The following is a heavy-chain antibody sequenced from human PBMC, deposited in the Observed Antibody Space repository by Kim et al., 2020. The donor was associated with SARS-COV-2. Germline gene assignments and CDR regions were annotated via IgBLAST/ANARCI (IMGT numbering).Heavy chain of an antibody. Sequence: ASVKVSCKASGYTFTSYGISWVRQAPGQGLEWMGWISAYNGNTNYAQKLQGRVTMTTDTSTSTAYMELRCLRSDDTAVYYCARDPNDFWWFDPWGQGTLVTVSS. CDR2: ISAYNGNT. CDR1: GYTFTSYG. V-gene: IGHV1-18*01. J-gene: IGHJ5*02. D-gene: IGHD3-3*01. CDR3: ARDPNDFWWFDP.